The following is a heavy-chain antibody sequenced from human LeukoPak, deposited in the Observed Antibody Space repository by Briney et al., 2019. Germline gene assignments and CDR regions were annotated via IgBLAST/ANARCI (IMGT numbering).Heavy chain of an antibody. CDR3: ARLHYDFWSGYYFGWFDP. D-gene: IGHD3-3*01. CDR2: IYHSGST. J-gene: IGHJ5*02. CDR1: GGSISSSNW. V-gene: IGHV4-4*02. Sequence: PSETLSLTCAVSGGSISSSNWWSWVRPPPGKGLEWIGEIYHSGSTNYNPSLKSRVTISVDKSKNQFSLKLSSVTAADTAVYYCARLHYDFWSGYYFGWFDPWGQGTLVTVSS.